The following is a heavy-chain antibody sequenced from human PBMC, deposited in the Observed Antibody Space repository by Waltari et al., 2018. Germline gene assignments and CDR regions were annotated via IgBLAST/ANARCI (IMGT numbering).Heavy chain of an antibody. CDR3: ARMSVAVPFDY. Sequence: QVQLQESGPGLVKPSQTLSLTCTVSGCSISSGSYYWRWIRQPAGKGLEWIGRIYTSGSTNYNPSLKSRVTISVDTSKNQFSLKLSSVTAADTAVYYCARMSVAVPFDYWGQGTLVTVSS. J-gene: IGHJ4*02. D-gene: IGHD6-19*01. CDR1: GCSISSGSYY. V-gene: IGHV4-61*02. CDR2: IYTSGST.